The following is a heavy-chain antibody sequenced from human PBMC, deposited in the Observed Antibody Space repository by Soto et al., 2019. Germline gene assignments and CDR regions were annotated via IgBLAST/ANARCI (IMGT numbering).Heavy chain of an antibody. D-gene: IGHD5-12*01. V-gene: IGHV4-61*08. CDR1: GGSISSGDYS. Sequence: SETLSITCAVSGGSISSGDYSWSWIRQPPGKGLEWIGYIYYSGSTNYNPSLKSRVTISVDTSKNQFSLKLSSVTAADTAVYYCARRYAANFDYWGQGTLVTLAS. J-gene: IGHJ4*02. CDR3: ARRYAANFDY. CDR2: IYYSGST.